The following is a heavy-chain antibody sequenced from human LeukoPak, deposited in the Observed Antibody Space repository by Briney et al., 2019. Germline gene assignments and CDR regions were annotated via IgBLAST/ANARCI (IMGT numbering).Heavy chain of an antibody. D-gene: IGHD3-10*01. V-gene: IGHV3-7*01. J-gene: IGHJ4*02. CDR3: ARAVYGSRSSYKG. CDR2: IKQDGSEK. CDR1: GFTFSNFW. Sequence: GGSLRLSCAASGFTFSNFWMGWVRQAPAKGLEWVANIKQDGSEKSYVDSVKGRFTISRDNAKNSLDLQMNSLRGEDTGVYYCARAVYGSRSSYKGWGQGTLVTVSS.